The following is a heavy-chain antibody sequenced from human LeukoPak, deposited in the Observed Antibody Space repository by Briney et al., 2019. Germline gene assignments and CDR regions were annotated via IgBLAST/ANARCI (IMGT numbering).Heavy chain of an antibody. CDR1: GYTFTKYG. D-gene: IGHD4-17*01. CDR3: ARGDDYGDYWGLY. J-gene: IGHJ4*02. CDR2: ISTYTGNT. V-gene: IGHV1-18*01. Sequence: GSVSVSCKASGYTFTKYGITWVRQAPGQGLEWMGWISTYTGNTNYAQKLQGRVTMTTDTSPSTAYMELRSLISDYAAVYYCARGDDYGDYWGLYWGQGTLVTVSS.